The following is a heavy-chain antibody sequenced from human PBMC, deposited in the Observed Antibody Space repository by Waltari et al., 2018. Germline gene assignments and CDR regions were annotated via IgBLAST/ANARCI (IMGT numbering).Heavy chain of an antibody. CDR2: ISYDGSNK. D-gene: IGHD3-16*01. Sequence: QVQLVESGGGVVQPGRSLRLSCAASGFTFSSYGMYWVRQAPGKGVEWVAVISYDGSNKYYADSVKCRFTISRDNSKNTLYLQMNSLRAEDTAVYYCAKDVYLGGSDYWGQGTLVTVSS. CDR1: GFTFSSYG. J-gene: IGHJ4*02. V-gene: IGHV3-30*18. CDR3: AKDVYLGGSDY.